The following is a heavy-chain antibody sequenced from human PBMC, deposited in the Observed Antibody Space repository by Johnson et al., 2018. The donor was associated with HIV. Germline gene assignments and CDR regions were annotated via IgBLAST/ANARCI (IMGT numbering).Heavy chain of an antibody. CDR3: ARACRDGYTCDAFDI. D-gene: IGHD5-24*01. CDR1: GFTVSGNY. CDR2: IFSGGST. J-gene: IGHJ3*02. Sequence: VQLVESGGGLVQPGGSLRLSCAASGFTVSGNYMTWVRQAPGKGLEWVSVIFSGGSTYYAGIVKGRFTISRDNSKNTMYLQMNSLRAEDTAVYYCARACRDGYTCDAFDIWGQGTMVTVSS. V-gene: IGHV3-66*01.